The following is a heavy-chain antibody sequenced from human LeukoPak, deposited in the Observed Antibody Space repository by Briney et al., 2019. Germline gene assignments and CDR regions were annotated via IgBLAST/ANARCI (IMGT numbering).Heavy chain of an antibody. CDR1: GFTFSSCA. CDR2: ISGSDTNT. D-gene: IGHD3-16*01. V-gene: IGHV3-23*01. J-gene: IGHJ4*02. CDR3: AKGRWGLLSSMFDY. Sequence: GGALRLSCAASGFTFSSCAMNWVREAPGKGLEWLSSISGSDTNTYYAGSLKGRFTISRDNSKNTLYLQMNSLRAEDTAIYYCAKGRWGLLSSMFDYWGQGTLVTVSS.